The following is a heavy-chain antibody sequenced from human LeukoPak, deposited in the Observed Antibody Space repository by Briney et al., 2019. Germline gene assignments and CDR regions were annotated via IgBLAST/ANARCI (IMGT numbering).Heavy chain of an antibody. V-gene: IGHV4-39*01. CDR3: ATHVSIVAPATLNYGDNWFDP. CDR2: IYYRGTT. CDR1: GGSISSSISY. Sequence: SSETLSLTCTVSGGSISSSISYWGWIRQPPGKGLEWIRSIYYRGTTYYNPSLKSRVTISVDTSKNQFSLNLNSVTAADTAIYYCATHVSIVAPATLNYGDNWFDPWGQGTLVIVSS. J-gene: IGHJ5*02. D-gene: IGHD2-2*01.